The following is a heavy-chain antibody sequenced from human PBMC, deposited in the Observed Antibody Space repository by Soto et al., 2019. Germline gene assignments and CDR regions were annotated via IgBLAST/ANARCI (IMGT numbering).Heavy chain of an antibody. CDR3: ARCDGSATYCFFFAY. V-gene: IGHV3-66*01. CDR2: IYSGGST. Sequence: EVQVVESGGGLVQSGGSLTLSCAASGFTVSNSYMSWVRQAPGKGLEWVSAIYSGGSTYYADSVKGRFTISRDNSRNTLHLQMNSLRAEDTAVYFCARCDGSATYCFFFAYWGQGTPVTVSS. J-gene: IGHJ4*02. CDR1: GFTVSNSY. D-gene: IGHD3-10*01.